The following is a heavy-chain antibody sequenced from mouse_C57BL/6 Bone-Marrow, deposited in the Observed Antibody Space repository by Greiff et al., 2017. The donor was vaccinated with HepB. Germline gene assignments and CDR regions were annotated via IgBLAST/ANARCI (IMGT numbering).Heavy chain of an antibody. D-gene: IGHD1-1*01. CDR3: TAPYYYGYYFDY. Sequence: EVKLMESGAELVRPGASVKLSCTASGFNIKDDYMHWVKQRPEQGLEWIGWIDPENGDTEYASKFQGKATITADTSSNTAYLQLSSLTSEDTAVYYCTAPYYYGYYFDYRGQGTTLTVSS. J-gene: IGHJ2*01. V-gene: IGHV14-4*01. CDR1: GFNIKDDY. CDR2: IDPENGDT.